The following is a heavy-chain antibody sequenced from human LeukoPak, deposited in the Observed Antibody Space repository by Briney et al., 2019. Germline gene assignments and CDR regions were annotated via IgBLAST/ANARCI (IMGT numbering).Heavy chain of an antibody. D-gene: IGHD6-13*01. CDR3: ASLLLYSSSWPEVV. Sequence: GGSLRLSCTASGFIFSTSWMTWVRQAPGKGLEWVANINLDGSEKYYVDSVKGRFTISRDNAKNSLYLQMNSLRAEDTAVYYCASLLLYSSSWPEVVWGQGTLVTVSS. V-gene: IGHV3-7*01. CDR1: GFIFSTSW. J-gene: IGHJ4*02. CDR2: INLDGSEK.